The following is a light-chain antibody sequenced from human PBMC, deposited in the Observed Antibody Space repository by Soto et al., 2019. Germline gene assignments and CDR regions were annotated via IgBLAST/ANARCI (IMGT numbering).Light chain of an antibody. CDR2: GAS. CDR3: QQYGSSPT. Sequence: ELVLTQSPGTLSLSPGERATLSCRASQSVSRRYLAWYKQKPGHAPRLLIYGASSRATGIQDRFSGSGSGTDFTLTISRLEPEDFAVDYCQQYGSSPTFGGGTKVDIK. V-gene: IGKV3-20*01. CDR1: QSVSRRY. J-gene: IGKJ4*01.